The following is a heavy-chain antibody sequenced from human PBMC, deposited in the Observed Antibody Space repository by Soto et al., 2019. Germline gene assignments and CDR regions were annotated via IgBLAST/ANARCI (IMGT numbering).Heavy chain of an antibody. Sequence: QVQLVQSGAEVKKPGSSVKVSCKASGGTFSSYAISWVRQAPGQGLEWMGGIIPIFGTANYAQKFQGRDTKTADECTSTVYMELSSLSSEDTAVYYCAGYYYDSCSRPCAIWGQGTVVAVSS. CDR2: IIPIFGTA. D-gene: IGHD3-22*01. V-gene: IGHV1-69*12. CDR1: GGTFSSYA. CDR3: AGYYYDSCSRPCAI. J-gene: IGHJ3*02.